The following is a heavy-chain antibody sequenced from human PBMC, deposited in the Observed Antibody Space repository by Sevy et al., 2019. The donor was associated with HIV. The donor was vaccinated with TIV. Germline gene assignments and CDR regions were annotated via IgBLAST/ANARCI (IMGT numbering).Heavy chain of an antibody. Sequence: GGSLRLSCAASGFTFSSYAMSWVRQAPGKGLEWVSAISGSGGSTYYADSVKGRFTFSRDNSKNTLYLQMNSLRAEDTAVYYCAKSLYSSIAVAGTWAFDIWGQGTMVTVSS. CDR2: ISGSGGST. J-gene: IGHJ3*02. CDR3: AKSLYSSIAVAGTWAFDI. D-gene: IGHD6-19*01. CDR1: GFTFSSYA. V-gene: IGHV3-23*01.